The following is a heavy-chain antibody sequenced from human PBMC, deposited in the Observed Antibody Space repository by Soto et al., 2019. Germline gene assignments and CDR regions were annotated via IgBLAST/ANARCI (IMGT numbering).Heavy chain of an antibody. Sequence: EVQLVESGGSLVQPGGSLRLSCAASGFTFSNFWMTWVRKAPGKGLEWVATIKQDGSEKHYVDSVKGRFSISRDNAKNSLDLQMNNLRVEDTAVYYCARDSPEMAGTYYHYGMDVWGRGTTITVSS. V-gene: IGHV3-7*01. CDR1: GFTFSNFW. CDR2: IKQDGSEK. CDR3: ARDSPEMAGTYYHYGMDV. D-gene: IGHD1-1*01. J-gene: IGHJ6*02.